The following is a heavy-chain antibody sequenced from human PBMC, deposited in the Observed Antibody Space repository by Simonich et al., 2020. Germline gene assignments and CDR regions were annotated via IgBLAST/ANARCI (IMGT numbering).Heavy chain of an antibody. CDR3: ARDTSYYGSGSYYFDY. CDR2: ISSSSSYI. Sequence: GGGLVKPGGSLRLSCAASGYPFSSYRQRWVRQAPGKGLEWVSSISSSSSYIYYADSVKGRFTISRDNAKNSLYLQMNSLRAEDTAVYYCARDTSYYGSGSYYFDYWGQGTLVTVSS. V-gene: IGHV3-21*01. D-gene: IGHD3-10*01. J-gene: IGHJ4*02. CDR1: GYPFSSYR.